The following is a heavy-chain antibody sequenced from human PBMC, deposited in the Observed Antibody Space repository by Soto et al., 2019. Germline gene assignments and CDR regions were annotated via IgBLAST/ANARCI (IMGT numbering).Heavy chain of an antibody. J-gene: IGHJ6*02. Sequence: GSLRLSCAASGFSFSDSWMDWVRQAPGKGPEWVANIKEDGSEKNYVDSVKGRFTISRDNAKNSLYLQMNSLRAEDTAVYYCASLGRHGWGQGTTVTVSS. CDR2: IKEDGSEK. V-gene: IGHV3-7*01. D-gene: IGHD3-16*01. CDR1: GFSFSDSW. CDR3: ASLGRHG.